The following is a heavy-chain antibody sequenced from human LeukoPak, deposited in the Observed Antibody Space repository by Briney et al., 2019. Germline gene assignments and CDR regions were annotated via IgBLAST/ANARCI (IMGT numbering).Heavy chain of an antibody. CDR3: ATVLRYFDWLIG. CDR1: GYTLTELS. Sequence: GASVKVSCKVSGYTLTELSMHWVRQAPGKGLEWMGGFDPEDGETIYAQKFQGRVTMTEDTSTDTAYMELSSLRSDDTAVYYCATVLRYFDWLIGWGQGTLVTVSS. J-gene: IGHJ4*02. CDR2: FDPEDGET. D-gene: IGHD3-9*01. V-gene: IGHV1-24*01.